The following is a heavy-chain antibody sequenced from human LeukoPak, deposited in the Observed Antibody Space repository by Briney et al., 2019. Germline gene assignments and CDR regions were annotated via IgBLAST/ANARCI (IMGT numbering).Heavy chain of an antibody. J-gene: IGHJ4*02. CDR1: GFTTHYW. CDR2: INQAGTDK. V-gene: IGHV3-7*01. Sequence: GGSLRLSCTASGFTTHYWLNWVRQAPGKGLEWVANINQAGTDKYYVDSVKGRFTISRDNARNSLYLQMNSLRAEDTAVYYCGRGDPDYWGQGTLVTVSS. CDR3: GRGDPDY.